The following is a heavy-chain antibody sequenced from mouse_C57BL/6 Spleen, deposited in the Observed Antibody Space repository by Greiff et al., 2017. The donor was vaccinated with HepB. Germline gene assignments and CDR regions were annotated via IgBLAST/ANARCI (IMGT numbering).Heavy chain of an antibody. CDR2: INPSTGGT. D-gene: IGHD1-1*01. CDR1: GYSFTGYY. V-gene: IGHV1-42*01. J-gene: IGHJ3*01. CDR3: ARDYGSSYGWFAY. Sequence: DVKLVESGPELVKPGASVKISCKASGYSFTGYYMNWVKQSPEKSLEWIGEINPSTGGTTYNQKFKAKATLTVDKSSSTAYMQLKSLTSEDSAVYYCARDYGSSYGWFAYWGQGTLVTVSA.